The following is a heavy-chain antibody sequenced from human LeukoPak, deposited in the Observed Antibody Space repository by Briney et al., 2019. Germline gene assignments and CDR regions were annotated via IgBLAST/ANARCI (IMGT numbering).Heavy chain of an antibody. CDR1: GYTLTELS. V-gene: IGHV1-24*01. CDR2: FDPEDGET. J-gene: IGHJ4*02. Sequence: ASVKVSCKVSGYTLTELSMHWVRQAPGKGLEWMGGFDPEDGETIYAQKFQGRVTITTDESTSTAYMELSSLRSEDTAVYYCARGVIAATLTYYFDYWGQGTLVTVSS. CDR3: ARGVIAATLTYYFDY. D-gene: IGHD6-6*01.